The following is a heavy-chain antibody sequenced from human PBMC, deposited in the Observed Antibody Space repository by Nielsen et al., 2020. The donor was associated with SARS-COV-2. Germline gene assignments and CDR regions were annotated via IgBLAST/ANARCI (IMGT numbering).Heavy chain of an antibody. V-gene: IGHV4-59*08. J-gene: IGHJ3*02. CDR3: ARLPAGTVSFDI. D-gene: IGHD2-2*01. Sequence: SETLSLTCAVSGGSIRNTSWGWIRQPPGKRLEWIAYSDHSWRINYNPSRKSRATISADTSKDQISLKLRSVTAADTAVYYCARLPAGTVSFDIWGQGTMVTVS. CDR2: SDHSWRI. CDR1: GGSIRNTS.